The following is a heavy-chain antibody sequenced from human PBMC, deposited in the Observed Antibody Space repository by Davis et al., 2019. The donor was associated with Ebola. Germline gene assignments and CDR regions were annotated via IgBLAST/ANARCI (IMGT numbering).Heavy chain of an antibody. CDR2: IFTGDSDT. V-gene: IGHV5-51*01. J-gene: IGHJ3*02. Sequence: GESLKISCKGFGYSFSNYWIGWVRQMPGKGLEWMGIIFTGDSDTRYRPSFRGQVTISADKSFKTAFLQWSSLKASDTARYYCATLRRTITGMDDGFDIWGQGTMVTVSS. CDR3: ATLRRTITGMDDGFDI. D-gene: IGHD1-20*01. CDR1: GYSFSNYW.